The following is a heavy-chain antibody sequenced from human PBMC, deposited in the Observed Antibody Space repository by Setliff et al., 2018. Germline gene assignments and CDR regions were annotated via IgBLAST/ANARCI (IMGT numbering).Heavy chain of an antibody. J-gene: IGHJ4*02. D-gene: IGHD2-15*01. CDR3: ARTCSGSGCYAGLES. V-gene: IGHV3-74*01. CDR2: IHNDGTST. CDR1: GFTFSRYW. Sequence: GGSLRLSCEASGFTFSRYWMHWVRQAPGKGLVWVSHIHNDGTSTSYADSVKGRFTISRDNAKNTVYLEMNRLRAEDTAIYYCARTCSGSGCYAGLESWGQGTPVTVSS.